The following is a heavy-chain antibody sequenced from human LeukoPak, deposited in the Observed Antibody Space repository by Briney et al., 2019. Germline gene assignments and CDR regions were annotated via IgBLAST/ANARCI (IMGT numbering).Heavy chain of an antibody. CDR3: ARDPGVSGN. J-gene: IGHJ4*02. CDR1: GFTFSSYS. Sequence: GGSLRLFCAASGFTFSSYSMNWVRQAPGEGVEWVSSISSSSSYIYCADSVKGRFTNSKDNAENAQHLQLNSLRAEDTAVYYCARDPGVSGNWGQGTLVTVSS. CDR2: ISSSSSYI. V-gene: IGHV3-21*01. D-gene: IGHD3-10*01.